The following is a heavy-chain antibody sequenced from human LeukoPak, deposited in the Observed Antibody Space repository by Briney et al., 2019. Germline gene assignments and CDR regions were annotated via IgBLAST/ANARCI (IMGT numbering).Heavy chain of an antibody. CDR3: AKESSGGWYFDY. J-gene: IGHJ4*02. Sequence: GGSLRLSCAASGFVFANYWMSWVRQAPGKGLEWVSSISSSSSYIYYADSVKGRFTISRDNSKNSLYLQMNSLRAEDTAVYYCAKESSGGWYFDYWGQGTLVTVSS. D-gene: IGHD6-19*01. CDR1: GFVFANYW. CDR2: ISSSSSYI. V-gene: IGHV3-21*04.